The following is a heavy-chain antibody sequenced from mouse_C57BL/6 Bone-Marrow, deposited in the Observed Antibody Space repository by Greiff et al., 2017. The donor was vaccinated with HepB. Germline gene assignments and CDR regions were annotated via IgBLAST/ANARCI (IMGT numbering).Heavy chain of an antibody. CDR2: INPGSGGT. CDR3: ARRWYYGPLAMDY. J-gene: IGHJ4*01. V-gene: IGHV1-54*01. Sequence: QVQLQQSGAELVRPGTSVKVSCKASGYAFTNYLIEWVKQRPGQGLEWIGVINPGSGGTNYNEKFKGKATLTADKSSSTAYMQLSSLTSEDSAVYFCARRWYYGPLAMDYWGQGTSVTVSS. D-gene: IGHD1-1*01. CDR1: GYAFTNYL.